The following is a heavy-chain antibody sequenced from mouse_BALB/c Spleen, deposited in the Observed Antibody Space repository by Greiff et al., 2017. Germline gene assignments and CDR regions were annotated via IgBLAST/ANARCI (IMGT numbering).Heavy chain of an antibody. CDR2: ISSGGST. V-gene: IGHV5-6-5*01. CDR1: GFTFSSYA. CDR3: ARGGDNYDDY. J-gene: IGHJ2*01. Sequence: EVKLVESGGGLVKPGGSLKLSCAASGFTFSSYAMSWVRQTPEKRLEWVASISSGGSTYYPDSVKGRFTISRDNARNILYLQMSSLRSEDTAMYYCARGGDNYDDYWGQGTTLTVYS.